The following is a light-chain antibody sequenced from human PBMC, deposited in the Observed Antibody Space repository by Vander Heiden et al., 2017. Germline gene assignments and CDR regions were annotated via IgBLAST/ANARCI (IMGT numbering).Light chain of an antibody. CDR2: DVT. V-gene: IGLV2-11*01. CDR1: SSDVGAYNY. Sequence: QSALTQPRSVSGSPGQSVTISCSGASSDVGAYNYVSWYQQHPGKAPKLMIYDVTKRPSWVPDRFSGSKSGNTASLTISGLQAEDEADYCCCSYAGSYTHWVFGGGTKLTVL. CDR3: CSYAGSYTHWV. J-gene: IGLJ3*02.